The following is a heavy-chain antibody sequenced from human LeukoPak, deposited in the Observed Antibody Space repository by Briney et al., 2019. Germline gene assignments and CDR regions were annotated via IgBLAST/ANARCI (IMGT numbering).Heavy chain of an antibody. J-gene: IGHJ5*02. Sequence: GGSLRLSCAASGFTFSRHAMHWVRQGPGKGLEWVAVISYDGSNKYYADSVKGRFTISRDNSKNMLDLQMNSLRAEDTAIYYCVRDSVARGSGSFEGFDPWGQGTLVTVSS. D-gene: IGHD3-10*01. CDR3: VRDSVARGSGSFEGFDP. V-gene: IGHV3-30-3*01. CDR1: GFTFSRHA. CDR2: ISYDGSNK.